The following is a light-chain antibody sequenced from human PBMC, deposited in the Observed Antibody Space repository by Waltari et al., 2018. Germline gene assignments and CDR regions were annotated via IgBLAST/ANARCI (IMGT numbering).Light chain of an antibody. CDR2: EVN. J-gene: IGLJ1*01. CDR3: SSFTSRHLYV. CDR1: SSDVGVYNY. Sequence: QSALTQPASVSGSPGQSITISCTGSSSDVGVYNYVSWYQQYPGQVPKIMIYEVNNRPSGVSSRFSGSKSGNTASLTISGLQADDEADYYCSSFTSRHLYVFGTGTAVTVL. V-gene: IGLV2-14*01.